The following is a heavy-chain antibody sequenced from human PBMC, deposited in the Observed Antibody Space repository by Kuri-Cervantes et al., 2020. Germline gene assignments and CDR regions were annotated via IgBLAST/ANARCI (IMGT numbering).Heavy chain of an antibody. CDR2: INPNSGGT. J-gene: IGHJ3*02. CDR3: ARDLYHYYDSSGYYYGHDAFDI. CDR1: VYTFTGYY. Sequence: ASVKVSCKASVYTFTGYYMHWVRQAPGQGLEWMGWINPNSGGTNYAQKFQGWVTMTRDTSISTAYMELSRLRSDDTAVYYCARDLYHYYDSSGYYYGHDAFDIWGQGTMVTVSS. V-gene: IGHV1-2*04. D-gene: IGHD3-22*01.